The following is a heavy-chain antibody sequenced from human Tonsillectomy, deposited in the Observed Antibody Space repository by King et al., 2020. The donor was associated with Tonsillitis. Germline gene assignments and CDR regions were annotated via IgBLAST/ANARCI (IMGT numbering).Heavy chain of an antibody. CDR1: GFIFSSYG. CDR2: TSFDGSLK. V-gene: IGHV3-30*18. J-gene: IGHJ4*02. D-gene: IGHD6-19*01. CDR3: AKEGDMYSSGYYDY. Sequence: VQLVESGGGVVQPGRSLRLSCAASGFIFSSYGMHWVRKAPGKGLEWVAVTSFDGSLKYYGDSVKGRFTVSRDNSRNTLYLQMDSLRPEDTAVYYCAKEGDMYSSGYYDYWGQGPLVTVSS.